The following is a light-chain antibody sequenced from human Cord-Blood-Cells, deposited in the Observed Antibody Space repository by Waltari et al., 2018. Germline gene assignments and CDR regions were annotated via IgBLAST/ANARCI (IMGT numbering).Light chain of an antibody. J-gene: IGLJ2*01. CDR2: GKN. CDR3: NSRDSSGNQLVV. CDR1: SLRSYY. V-gene: IGLV3-19*01. Sequence: SSELTQDPAVSVALGQTVRITCQGDSLRSYYASWYQRKPGQAPVLVIYGKNNRPSGIPDIFSGSSSGNTASLTITGAQAEDEADYYCNSRDSSGNQLVVFGRGTKLTVL.